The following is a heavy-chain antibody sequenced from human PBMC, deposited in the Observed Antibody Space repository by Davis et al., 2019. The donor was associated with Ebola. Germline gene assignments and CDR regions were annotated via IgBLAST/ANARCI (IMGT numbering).Heavy chain of an antibody. D-gene: IGHD3-9*01. CDR3: VRDNWSLAY. J-gene: IGHJ4*02. CDR1: GFIFDDFS. V-gene: IGHV3-23*01. CDR2: ISGSGDST. Sequence: GESLKISCAASGFIFDDFSMSWVRQAPGKGLEWVSAISGSGDSTYYADSVKGRFTISRDSSKNTLYLQMNSLRADDTAVYYCVRDNWSLAYWGQGTLVTVSS.